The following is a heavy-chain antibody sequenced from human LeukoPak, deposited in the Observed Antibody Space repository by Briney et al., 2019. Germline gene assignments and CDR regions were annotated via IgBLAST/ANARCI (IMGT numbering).Heavy chain of an antibody. Sequence: GGSLRLSCAASEFTFSSYSMNWVRQAPGKGLEWVSSISSSSRYIFYADSVEGRFTISRDNAKNSLYLQMNSLRAEDTAVYYCARSDIVVVPTDLFDYWGQGTLVTVSS. D-gene: IGHD2-2*01. CDR3: ARSDIVVVPTDLFDY. CDR1: EFTFSSYS. V-gene: IGHV3-21*01. J-gene: IGHJ4*02. CDR2: ISSSSRYI.